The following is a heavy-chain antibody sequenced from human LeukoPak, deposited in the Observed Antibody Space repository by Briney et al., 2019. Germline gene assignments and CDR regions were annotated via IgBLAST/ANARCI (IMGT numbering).Heavy chain of an antibody. CDR1: GFTFSSYA. Sequence: QPGGSLRLSCAASGFTFSSYAMSWVRQAPGKGLEWVSAISGSGGSTYYADSVKGRFTISRDNSKNTLYLQMNSLRAEDTAVYYCARIRGSGSYADYWGQGTLVTVSS. D-gene: IGHD3-10*01. CDR3: ARIRGSGSYADY. J-gene: IGHJ4*02. V-gene: IGHV3-23*01. CDR2: ISGSGGST.